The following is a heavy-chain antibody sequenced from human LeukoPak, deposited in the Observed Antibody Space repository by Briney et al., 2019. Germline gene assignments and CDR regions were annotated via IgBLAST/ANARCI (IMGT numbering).Heavy chain of an antibody. J-gene: IGHJ3*02. CDR1: GGSFSGYY. CDR3: ARRRITMIVVVICDAFDI. V-gene: IGHV4-34*01. D-gene: IGHD3-22*01. Sequence: PSETLSLTCAVYGGSFSGYYWSWIRQPPGKGLEWIGEINHSGSTNYNPSLKSRVTISVDTSKNQFSLKLSSVTAADTAVYYCARRRITMIVVVICDAFDIWGQGTMVTVSS. CDR2: INHSGST.